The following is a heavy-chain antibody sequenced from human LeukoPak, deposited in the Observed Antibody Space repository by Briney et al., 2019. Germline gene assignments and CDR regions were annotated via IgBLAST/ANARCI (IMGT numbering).Heavy chain of an antibody. Sequence: PGGSLRLSCAASGFSIDDYAMHWVRQAPGKGLEWVSGINWNSVSIIYADSVKGRFTTSRDNAKNSLYLQMNSLRAEDMALYYCARDPGDILVAGTFDYWGQGTLVTVSS. J-gene: IGHJ4*02. CDR3: ARDPGDILVAGTFDY. CDR1: GFSIDDYA. V-gene: IGHV3-9*03. CDR2: INWNSVSI. D-gene: IGHD6-19*01.